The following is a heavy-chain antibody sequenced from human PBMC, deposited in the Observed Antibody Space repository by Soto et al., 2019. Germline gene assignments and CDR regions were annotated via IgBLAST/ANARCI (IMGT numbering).Heavy chain of an antibody. CDR1: GFTFSSYG. CDR3: AKDLTAGIYGPDYYYMDV. V-gene: IGHV3-30*18. D-gene: IGHD2-21*02. Sequence: LRLSCAASGFTFSSYGMHWVRQAPGKGLEWVAVISYDGSNKYYADSVKGRFTISRDNSKNTLYLQMNSLRAEDTAVYYCAKDLTAGIYGPDYYYMDVWGKGTTVTVSS. CDR2: ISYDGSNK. J-gene: IGHJ6*03.